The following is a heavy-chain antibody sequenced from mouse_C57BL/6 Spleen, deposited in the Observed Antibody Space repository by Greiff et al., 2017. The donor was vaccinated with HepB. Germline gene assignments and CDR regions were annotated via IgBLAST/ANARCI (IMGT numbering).Heavy chain of an antibody. V-gene: IGHV1-52*01. CDR3: ASLYYYGSSPFAY. J-gene: IGHJ3*01. CDR2: IDPSDSET. Sequence: QVQLQQPGAELVRPGSSVKLSCKASGYTFTSYWMHWVKQRPIQGLEWIGNIDPSDSETHYTQKFKDKATLTVDKSSSTAYMQLSSLTSEDSAVYYCASLYYYGSSPFAYWGQGTLVTVSA. CDR1: GYTFTSYW. D-gene: IGHD1-1*01.